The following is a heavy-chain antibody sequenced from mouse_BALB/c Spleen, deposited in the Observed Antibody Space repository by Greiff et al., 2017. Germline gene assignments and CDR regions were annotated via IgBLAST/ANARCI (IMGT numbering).Heavy chain of an antibody. V-gene: IGHV1-80*01. D-gene: IGHD2-1*01. CDR2: IYPGDGDT. CDR3: ARKNGNYVYWYFDV. CDR1: GYAFSSYW. J-gene: IGHJ1*01. Sequence: QVQLKQSGAELVRPGSSVKISCKASGYAFSSYWMNWVKQRPGQGLEWIGQIYPGDGDTNYNGKFKGKATLTADKSSSTAYMQLSSLTSEDSAVYFCARKNGNYVYWYFDVWGAGTTVTVSS.